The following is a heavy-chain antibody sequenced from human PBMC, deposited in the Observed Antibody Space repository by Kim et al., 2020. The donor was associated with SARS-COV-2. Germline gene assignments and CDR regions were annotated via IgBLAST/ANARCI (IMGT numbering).Heavy chain of an antibody. Sequence: AGSVKGRFTISRDNAKNSLYLQMNSLRAEDTALYYCANPYSSGYKDAFDIWGQGTMVTVSS. J-gene: IGHJ3*02. D-gene: IGHD6-19*01. V-gene: IGHV3-9*01. CDR3: ANPYSSGYKDAFDI.